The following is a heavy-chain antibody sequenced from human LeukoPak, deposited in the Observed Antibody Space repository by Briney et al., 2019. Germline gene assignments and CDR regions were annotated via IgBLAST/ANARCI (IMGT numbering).Heavy chain of an antibody. CDR1: DDSISDYY. CDR3: ARDPQGGTTSDAFDI. D-gene: IGHD1-1*01. V-gene: IGHV4-59*01. J-gene: IGHJ3*02. Sequence: PSETLSLTCTVSDDSISDYYRGWIRQPPGKGLEWIGYVYYSGTTNYNPSLKSRVTISVDTSKNRFSLKLSSVTAADTAVYFCARDPQGGTTSDAFDIWGQGTMVTVSS. CDR2: VYYSGTT.